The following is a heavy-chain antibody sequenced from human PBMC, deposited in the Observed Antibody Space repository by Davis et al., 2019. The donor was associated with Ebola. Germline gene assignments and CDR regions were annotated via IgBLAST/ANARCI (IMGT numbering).Heavy chain of an antibody. Sequence: SETLSLTCAVSGGSISSSNWWRWVRQPPGKGLEWIGEIYHSGSTNYNPSLKSRVTISVDKSKNQFSLKLSSVTAADTAVYYCARATGGYGAFFKWGQGTLVTVSS. CDR1: GGSISSSNW. V-gene: IGHV4-4*02. CDR2: IYHSGST. D-gene: IGHD1-26*01. J-gene: IGHJ4*02. CDR3: ARATGGYGAFFK.